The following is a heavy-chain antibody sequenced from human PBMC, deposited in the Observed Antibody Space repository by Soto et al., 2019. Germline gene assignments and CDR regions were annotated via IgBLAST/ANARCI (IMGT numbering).Heavy chain of an antibody. J-gene: IGHJ4*01. CDR2: IYSSGST. Sequence: PSETLSLTCSVSGGSISSYYWSWIRQPAGKGLEWIGRIYSSGSTNYNPSLKSRGIMSVDTSKNQFSLKLSSVTAADTAMYYCARANVGPPGGGSWTMPFDVWGHGTQVTVSS. D-gene: IGHD2-15*01. CDR3: ARANVGPPGGGSWTMPFDV. CDR1: GGSISSYY. V-gene: IGHV4-4*07.